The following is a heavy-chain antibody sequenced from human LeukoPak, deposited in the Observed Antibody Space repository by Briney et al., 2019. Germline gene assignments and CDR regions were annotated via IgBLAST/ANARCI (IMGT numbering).Heavy chain of an antibody. D-gene: IGHD5-18*01. CDR1: GGTFSSYA. CDR3: ARQGPAGYSYGTGNY. J-gene: IGHJ4*02. CDR2: ITPILGIA. V-gene: IGHV1-69*04. Sequence: SVKVSCTASGGTFSSYAISWVRQAPGQGLEWMGRITPILGIANYAQKFQGRVTITADKSTSTAYMELSSLRSEDTAVYYCARQGPAGYSYGTGNYWGQGTLVTVSS.